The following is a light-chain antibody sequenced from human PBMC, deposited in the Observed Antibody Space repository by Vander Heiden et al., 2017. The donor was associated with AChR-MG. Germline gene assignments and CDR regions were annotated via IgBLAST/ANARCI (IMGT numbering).Light chain of an antibody. V-gene: IGKV1-39*01. Sequence: DIQVTQSPSSLSAFVGDTVTFTCRASQSISTYLNWYQQRPGKAPKLLIYAASSLQTGVPSRFRGSGSGTDFTLTISSLQPEDFATYFCQQSYSILPYTFGQGTKLEIK. CDR2: AAS. J-gene: IGKJ2*01. CDR3: QQSYSILPYT. CDR1: QSISTY.